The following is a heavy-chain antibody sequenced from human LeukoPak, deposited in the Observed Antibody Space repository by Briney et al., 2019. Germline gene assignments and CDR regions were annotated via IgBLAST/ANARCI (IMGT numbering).Heavy chain of an antibody. J-gene: IGHJ4*02. CDR1: GGSISSGGYY. V-gene: IGHV4-30-2*01. CDR2: IYHSGST. CDR3: APIAVAGDRRGY. Sequence: SETLSLTCTVSGGSISSGGYYWSWIRQPPGKGLEWIGYIYHSGSTYYNPSLKSRVTISVDRSKNQFSLKLSSVTAADTAVYYCAPIAVAGDRRGYWGQGTLVTVSS. D-gene: IGHD6-19*01.